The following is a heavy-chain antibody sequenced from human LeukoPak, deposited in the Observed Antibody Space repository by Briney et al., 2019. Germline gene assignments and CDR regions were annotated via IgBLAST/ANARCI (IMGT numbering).Heavy chain of an antibody. CDR1: GYSFTTHW. CDR2: IYPADSDT. D-gene: IGHD1-26*01. V-gene: IGHV5-51*01. Sequence: GESRQISCKGSGYSFTTHWIGWVRQMPGKGLEWMGIIYPADSDTRYSPSFEGQVTISADKSIATAYLQWSSLKASDTAMYYCARRSLEGAPATLAAFDIWGQGTMVTVSS. J-gene: IGHJ3*02. CDR3: ARRSLEGAPATLAAFDI.